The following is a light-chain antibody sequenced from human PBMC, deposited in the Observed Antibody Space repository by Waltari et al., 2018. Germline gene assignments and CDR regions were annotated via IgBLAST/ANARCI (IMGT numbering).Light chain of an antibody. CDR2: AAS. CDR1: RSVSTQ. J-gene: IGKJ4*01. CDR3: QQRSNWPPELT. Sequence: ETVLTQSPATLSLSPGERATLSCRASRSVSTQLAWEQQKPGQAPRLLSYAASNRASVSPDRFSASGSGTDFTLTISSLEPEGFAVYYCQQRSNWPPELTFGGGTKVEIK. V-gene: IGKV3-11*01.